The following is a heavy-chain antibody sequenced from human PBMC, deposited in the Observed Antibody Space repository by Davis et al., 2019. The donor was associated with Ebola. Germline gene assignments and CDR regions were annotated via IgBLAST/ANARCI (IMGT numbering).Heavy chain of an antibody. V-gene: IGHV1-46*01. Sequence: ASVKVSCKVSGYSLTDVSIHWVRQAPGQGLEWMGIMNPTKGFTTSQKVQGRLTLTRATSTTTLYMELSSLRSDDTAVYYCARGGVPVVGPADHWGQGTLVSVSS. J-gene: IGHJ4*02. CDR1: GYSLTDVS. CDR3: ARGGVPVVGPADH. CDR2: MNPTKGFT. D-gene: IGHD2-15*01.